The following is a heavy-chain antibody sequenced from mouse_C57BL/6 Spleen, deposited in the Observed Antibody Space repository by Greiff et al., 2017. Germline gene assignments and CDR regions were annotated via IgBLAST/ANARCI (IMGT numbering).Heavy chain of an antibody. Sequence: VHVKQSGAELVRPGASVKLSCTASGFNIKDYYMHWVKQRPEQGLEWIGRIDPEDGDTEYAPKFQGKATMTADTSSNTAYLQLSSLTSEDTAVYYCTRDGYYGGYYAMDYWGQGTSVTVSS. CDR1: GFNIKDYY. CDR3: TRDGYYGGYYAMDY. J-gene: IGHJ4*01. D-gene: IGHD2-3*01. CDR2: IDPEDGDT. V-gene: IGHV14-1*01.